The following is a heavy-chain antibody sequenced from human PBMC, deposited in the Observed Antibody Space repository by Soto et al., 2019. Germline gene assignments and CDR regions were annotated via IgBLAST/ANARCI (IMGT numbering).Heavy chain of an antibody. V-gene: IGHV1-69*01. J-gene: IGHJ4*02. CDR3: ARCDTSSWSPELDY. CDR2: IIPIFGTA. CDR1: GGTFSSYA. D-gene: IGHD6-13*01. Sequence: QVQLVQSGAEVKKPGSSVKVSCKASGGTFSSYAISGVRQAPGQGLEWMGGIIPIFGTANYAQKFQGRVTITADESTSTAYMELSSLRSEDTAVYYCARCDTSSWSPELDYWGQGTLVTVSS.